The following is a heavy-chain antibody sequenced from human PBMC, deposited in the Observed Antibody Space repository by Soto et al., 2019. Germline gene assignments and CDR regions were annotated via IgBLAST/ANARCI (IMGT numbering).Heavy chain of an antibody. J-gene: IGHJ4*02. V-gene: IGHV4-31*03. CDR1: GGSISSGGYY. Sequence: SETLSLTCTVSGGSISSGGYYWSWIRQHPGKGLEWIGYIYYSGSTYYNPSLKSRVTISVDTSKNQFSLKLSSVTAADTAVYYCARGVRWYYDSSSVRYFDYWGQGTLVTVSS. CDR2: IYYSGST. CDR3: ARGVRWYYDSSSVRYFDY. D-gene: IGHD3-22*01.